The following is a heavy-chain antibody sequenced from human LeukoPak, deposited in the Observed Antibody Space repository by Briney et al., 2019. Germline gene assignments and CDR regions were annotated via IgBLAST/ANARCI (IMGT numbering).Heavy chain of an antibody. CDR1: GFTLSRYD. CDR2: ISSTGDT. J-gene: IGHJ4*02. Sequence: PGGSLRLSCAASGFTLSRYDTYWVRHPTGKGLEWVSAISSTGDTHYSDSVKGRFTISRDNSKNTLYLQMNSLRAEDTAVYYCARRAGAYSHPYDYWGQGTLVTVSS. V-gene: IGHV3-13*01. D-gene: IGHD4/OR15-4a*01. CDR3: ARRAGAYSHPYDY.